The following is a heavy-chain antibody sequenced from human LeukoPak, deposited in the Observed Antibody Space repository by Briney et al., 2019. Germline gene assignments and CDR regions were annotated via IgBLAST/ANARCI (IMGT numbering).Heavy chain of an antibody. V-gene: IGHV4-39*07. CDR2: IYYSGST. Sequence: SETLSLTCTVSGGSISSSSYYWGWIRRPPGKGLEWIGSIYYSGSTYYNPSLKSRVTISGDTSKNQFSLKLSSVTAADTAMYYCARDPYGGNNQYYYFCMDVWGKGTTVTVSS. CDR1: GGSISSSSYY. D-gene: IGHD4-23*01. CDR3: ARDPYGGNNQYYYFCMDV. J-gene: IGHJ6*03.